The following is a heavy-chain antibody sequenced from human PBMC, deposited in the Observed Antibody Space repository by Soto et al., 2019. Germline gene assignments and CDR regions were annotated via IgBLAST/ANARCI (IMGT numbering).Heavy chain of an antibody. V-gene: IGHV3-21*01. Sequence: EVQLVESGGGLVKPGGSLRLSCAAPGFPFNTYDMNWVRQAPGKGLEWVSSITTSSAYIYYADSLKGRITISRDNAKNSLFLQMNTLGAEDTAVYYCVRSGTARLLRHSWFDTWGQGTLVTVSS. D-gene: IGHD2-21*01. CDR3: VRSGTARLLRHSWFDT. CDR1: GFPFNTYD. CDR2: ITTSSAYI. J-gene: IGHJ5*02.